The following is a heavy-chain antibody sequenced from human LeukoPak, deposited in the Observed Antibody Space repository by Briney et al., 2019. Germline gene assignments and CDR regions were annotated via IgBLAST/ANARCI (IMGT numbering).Heavy chain of an antibody. Sequence: ESLKISCKGSGYSFTSYWIGWVRQMPGKSLDWITTIYSGDCDTRCCPSFQAQVTISADKSISTAYLQWSSLKASDTAMYYCPRRPRIGPFDYWGQGTLVTVSS. CDR2: IYSGDCDT. V-gene: IGHV5-51*01. CDR3: PRRPRIGPFDY. CDR1: GYSFTSYW. J-gene: IGHJ4*02.